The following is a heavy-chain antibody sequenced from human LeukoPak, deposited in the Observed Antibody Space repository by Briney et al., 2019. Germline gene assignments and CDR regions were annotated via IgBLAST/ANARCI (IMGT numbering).Heavy chain of an antibody. J-gene: IGHJ4*02. CDR2: MNPNSGNT. CDR3: ARVKGSTYYYDSNGYYWGLDY. CDR1: GYTFTSYD. Sequence: ASVKVSCKASGYTFTSYDINWVRQATGQGLEWMGWMNPNSGNTGYAQKFQGRVTMTRNTSISTAYMELSSLRSEDTAVYYCARVKGSTYYYDSNGYYWGLDYWGQGTLVTVSS. V-gene: IGHV1-8*01. D-gene: IGHD3-22*01.